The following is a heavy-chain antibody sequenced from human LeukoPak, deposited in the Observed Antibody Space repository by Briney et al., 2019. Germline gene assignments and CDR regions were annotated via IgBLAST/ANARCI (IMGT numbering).Heavy chain of an antibody. V-gene: IGHV1-18*01. Sequence: GGSVPVSCKASGYTFTNYGISWVRQAPGQGLEWMGWISAYNGDTNYAQKLQGRVTMTTDTSTSTAYMELRSLRSDDTAVYYCAVRNRSSWSPFDFWGQGALGTVSS. CDR1: GYTFTNYG. CDR3: AVRNRSSWSPFDF. J-gene: IGHJ4*02. CDR2: ISAYNGDT. D-gene: IGHD6-13*01.